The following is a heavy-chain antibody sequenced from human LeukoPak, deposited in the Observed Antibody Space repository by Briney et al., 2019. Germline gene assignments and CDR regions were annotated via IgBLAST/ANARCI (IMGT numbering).Heavy chain of an antibody. CDR2: INPVFNTP. D-gene: IGHD2-2*01. Sequence: GASVKVSCKASGGSFSSYAILWVRQAPGQGLEWMGGINPVFNTPHYAPKFQGRVTITMDESTSTVYVELSSLKSEDTAVFYCARVSARDCSSNSCWGWLDPWGQGTLVTVSS. J-gene: IGHJ5*02. CDR1: GGSFSSYA. V-gene: IGHV1-69*05. CDR3: ARVSARDCSSNSCWGWLDP.